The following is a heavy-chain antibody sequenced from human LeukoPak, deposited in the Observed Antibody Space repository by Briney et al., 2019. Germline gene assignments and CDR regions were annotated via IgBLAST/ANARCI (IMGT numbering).Heavy chain of an antibody. CDR3: ARCGWSTAYYYYGMDV. D-gene: IGHD2-15*01. CDR2: INHSGST. V-gene: IGHV4-34*01. CDR1: GGSFSGYY. J-gene: IGHJ6*02. Sequence: PSETLSLTCAVYGGSFSGYYWSWIRQPPGKELEWIGEINHSGSTNYNPSLKSRVTISVDTSKNQFSLKLSSVTAADTAVYYCARCGWSTAYYYYGMDVWGQGTTVTVSS.